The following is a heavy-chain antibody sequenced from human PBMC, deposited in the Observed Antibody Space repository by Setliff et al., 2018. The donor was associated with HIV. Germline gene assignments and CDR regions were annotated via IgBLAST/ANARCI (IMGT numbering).Heavy chain of an antibody. CDR3: AYYSSGSFYLGYYYYHGMDV. J-gene: IGHJ6*02. D-gene: IGHD3-10*01. V-gene: IGHV3-21*01. CDR1: GFNFNTYS. Sequence: GGSLRLSCAASGFNFNTYSMSWVRQAPGKGLEWVSSISSSGTYIYYADSMKGRFTISRDKAGNSLYLQMISLRAEDTAVYYCAYYSSGSFYLGYYYYHGMDVWGQGTTVTVSS. CDR2: ISSSGTYI.